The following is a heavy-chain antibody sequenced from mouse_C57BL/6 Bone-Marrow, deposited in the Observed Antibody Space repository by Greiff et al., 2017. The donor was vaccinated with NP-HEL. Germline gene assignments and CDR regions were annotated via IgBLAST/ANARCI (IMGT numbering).Heavy chain of an antibody. D-gene: IGHD1-1*01. CDR3: ARGATVVRKDFDY. J-gene: IGHJ2*01. Sequence: VQLQQPGAELVKPGASVKLSCKASGYTFTSYWMQWVKQRPGQGLEWIGEIDPSDSYTNYNQKFKGKATLTVDTSSSTAYMQLSSLTSEDSAVYYCARGATVVRKDFDYWGQGTTLTVSS. CDR2: IDPSDSYT. CDR1: GYTFTSYW. V-gene: IGHV1-50*01.